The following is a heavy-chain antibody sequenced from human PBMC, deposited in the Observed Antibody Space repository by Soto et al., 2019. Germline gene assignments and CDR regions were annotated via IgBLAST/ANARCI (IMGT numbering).Heavy chain of an antibody. CDR1: GFTFRNYD. Sequence: GGSLRLSCAASGFTFRNYDIHWVGQAPGKGLEWVASISYDGTKNYYADSVKGRFTISRENSRNTLYLQMNSLRAEDTAVYYCARTYYDIYSGATPPYYWGQGTLVTVSS. D-gene: IGHD3-9*01. V-gene: IGHV3-30-3*01. CDR2: ISYDGTKN. J-gene: IGHJ4*02. CDR3: ARTYYDIYSGATPPYY.